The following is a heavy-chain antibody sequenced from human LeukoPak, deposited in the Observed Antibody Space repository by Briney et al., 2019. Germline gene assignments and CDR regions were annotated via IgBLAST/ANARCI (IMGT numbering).Heavy chain of an antibody. CDR1: GESFSGYY. V-gene: IGHV3-49*04. CDR2: IRSKAYGGTT. J-gene: IGHJ4*02. CDR3: TRAGGTVELY. Sequence: LSLTCAVHGESFSGYYWSWVRQAPGKGLEWVGFIRSKAYGGTTEYAASVRGRFTISRDASKSIAYLQMNSLKTEDTAVYYCTRAGGTVELYWGQGTLVTVSS. D-gene: IGHD1-7*01.